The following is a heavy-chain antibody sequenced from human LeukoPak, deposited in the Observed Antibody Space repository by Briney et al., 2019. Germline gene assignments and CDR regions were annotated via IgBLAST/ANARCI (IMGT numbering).Heavy chain of an antibody. CDR1: GGSISSYY. D-gene: IGHD7-27*01. J-gene: IGHJ4*02. V-gene: IGHV4-59*08. CDR3: ARGKVVNWGTSLDY. Sequence: SETLSLTCTVSGGSISSYYWSWIRQPPGKGLERIGYIYYSGSTNYNPSLKSRVTISVDTSKNQFSLKLSSVTAADTAVYYCARGKVVNWGTSLDYWGQGTLVTVSS. CDR2: IYYSGST.